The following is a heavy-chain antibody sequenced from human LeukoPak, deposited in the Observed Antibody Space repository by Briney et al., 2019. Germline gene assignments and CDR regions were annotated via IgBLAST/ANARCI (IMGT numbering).Heavy chain of an antibody. V-gene: IGHV3-48*01. CDR1: GFTFSSYS. Sequence: QPGGSLRLSCAASGFTFSSYSMNWVRQAPGKGLEWVSYISSSSGTIYYADSVRSRFTISRDNAKNSLYLQMNTLRAEDTAVYYCATYWNYGYWGQGTLVTVSS. D-gene: IGHD1-7*01. CDR3: ATYWNYGY. J-gene: IGHJ4*02. CDR2: ISSSSGTI.